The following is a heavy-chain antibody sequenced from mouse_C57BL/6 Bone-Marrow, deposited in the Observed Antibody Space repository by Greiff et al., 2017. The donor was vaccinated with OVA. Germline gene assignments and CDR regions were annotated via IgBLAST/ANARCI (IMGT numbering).Heavy chain of an antibody. D-gene: IGHD2-4*01. CDR2: IYPGSGST. V-gene: IGHV1-55*01. CDR1: GYTFTSYW. CDR3: ARDYDYDGFAY. J-gene: IGHJ3*01. Sequence: QVQLKQPGAELLKPGASVKMSCKASGYTFTSYWITWVKQRPGQGLEWIGDIYPGSGSTNYNEKFKSKATLTVDTSSSTAYMQLSSLTSEDSAVYYCARDYDYDGFAYWGQGTLVTVSA.